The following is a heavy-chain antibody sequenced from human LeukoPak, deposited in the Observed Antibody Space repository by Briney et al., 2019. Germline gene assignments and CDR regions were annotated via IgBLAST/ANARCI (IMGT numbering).Heavy chain of an antibody. CDR3: ARARGTRLDIRYFDP. CDR1: GGSISSGGYY. V-gene: IGHV4-31*03. CDR2: IYYSGST. Sequence: PSQTLSLTCTVSGGSISSGGYYWSWIRQHPGKGLEWIGYIYYSGSTYYNPSLKSRVTISVDTSKNQFSPKLSSVTAADTAVYYCARARGTRLDIRYFDPWGQGTLVTVSS. J-gene: IGHJ5*02. D-gene: IGHD2-2*03.